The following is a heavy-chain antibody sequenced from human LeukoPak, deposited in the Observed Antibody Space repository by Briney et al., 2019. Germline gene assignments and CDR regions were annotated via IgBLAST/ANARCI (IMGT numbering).Heavy chain of an antibody. J-gene: IGHJ4*02. CDR3: AKQLGYCSDGSCYFPY. Sequence: GGSLRLSCAASGLTVNNNYMNWVRQAPGKGLEWVSALYIGGNTYYADSVRGRSTISRDNSKSTLCLQMNSLRAEDTAVYYCAKQLGYCSDGSCYFPYWGQGTLVTVSS. CDR1: GLTVNNNY. V-gene: IGHV3-53*01. D-gene: IGHD2-15*01. CDR2: LYIGGNT.